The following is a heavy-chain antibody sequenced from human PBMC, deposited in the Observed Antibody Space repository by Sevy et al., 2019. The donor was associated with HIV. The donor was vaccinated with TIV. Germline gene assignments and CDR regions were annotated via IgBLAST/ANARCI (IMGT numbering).Heavy chain of an antibody. CDR3: ARDSRNGFDP. V-gene: IGHV3-33*01. D-gene: IGHD2-8*01. J-gene: IGHJ5*02. CDR2: IWYDGINK. CDR1: GFIFSTYG. Sequence: GESLKISCVASGFIFSTYGMHWVRQAPGKGLEWVAVIWYDGINKDYADSVKGRFIISRDNSKNTMYLEMDSLRAEDTAVYYCARDSRNGFDPWGQGALVTVSS.